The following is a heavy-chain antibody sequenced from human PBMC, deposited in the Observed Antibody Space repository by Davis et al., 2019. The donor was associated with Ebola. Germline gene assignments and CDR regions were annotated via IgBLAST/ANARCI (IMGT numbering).Heavy chain of an antibody. CDR1: GGSISSGGYY. CDR3: ARCGLSDILTGYPNAFDI. CDR2: IYYSGST. Sequence: PSETLSLTCTVSGGSISSGGYYWSWIRQHPGKGLEWIGYIYYSGSTYYNPSLKSRVTISVDTSKNQFSLKLSSVTAADTAVYYCARCGLSDILTGYPNAFDIWGQGTMVTVSS. J-gene: IGHJ3*02. D-gene: IGHD3-9*01. V-gene: IGHV4-31*03.